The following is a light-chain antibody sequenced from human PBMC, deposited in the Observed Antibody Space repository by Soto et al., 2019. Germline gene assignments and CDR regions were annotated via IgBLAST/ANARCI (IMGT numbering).Light chain of an antibody. J-gene: IGKJ1*01. CDR1: QSVSSN. Sequence: MVRTHAPATLSVSPGERATLSCRASQSVSSNLAWYQQKPGQAPRLLIYGISTRATGVPARFSGSASGTEFTLTISSLQSEDFAVYYCQQYNNWPPMFGQGTKVDI. CDR2: GIS. CDR3: QQYNNWPPM. V-gene: IGKV3-15*01.